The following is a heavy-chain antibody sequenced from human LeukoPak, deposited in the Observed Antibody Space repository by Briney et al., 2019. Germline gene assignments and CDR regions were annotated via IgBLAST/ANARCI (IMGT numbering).Heavy chain of an antibody. CDR1: GGSISSGGYS. CDR3: ARYTAMVNDAFDI. J-gene: IGHJ3*02. V-gene: IGHV4-30-4*07. CDR2: IYYSGST. D-gene: IGHD5-18*01. Sequence: SETLSLTCAVSGGSISSGGYSWSWIRQPPGKGMEWIGYIYYSGSTYYNPSLKSRVTISVDTSRNQFSLKLSSVTAADTAVYYCARYTAMVNDAFDIWGQGTMVTVSS.